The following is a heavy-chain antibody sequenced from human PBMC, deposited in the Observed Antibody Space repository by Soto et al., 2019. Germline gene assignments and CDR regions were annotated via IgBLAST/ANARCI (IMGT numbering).Heavy chain of an antibody. J-gene: IGHJ6*02. D-gene: IGHD3-10*01. CDR1: GGSVSSGSYY. CDR2: IYYSGST. V-gene: IGHV4-61*01. Sequence: SETLALTCTVSGGSVSSGSYYWSWIRQPPGKGLEWIGYIYYSGSTNYNPSLKSRVTISVDTSKNQFSLKLSSVTAADTAVYYCARDSGSGQNQYYYYYGMDVWGQGTTVTVSS. CDR3: ARDSGSGQNQYYYYYGMDV.